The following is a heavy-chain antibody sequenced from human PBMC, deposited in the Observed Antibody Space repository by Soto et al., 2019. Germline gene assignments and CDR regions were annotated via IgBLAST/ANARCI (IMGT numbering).Heavy chain of an antibody. Sequence: QVQLVQSGAEVKKPGASVRVSCKSSGYSFTDYGITWVRQAPGQGLEWVGWINTYKGNINYAQRLQGRGTMTTGTPTSTAYREFRSLTADDTSVYDFARELGGYKHFDYWGQGARVIVSS. CDR1: GYSFTDYG. CDR2: INTYKGNI. V-gene: IGHV1-18*01. D-gene: IGHD1-26*01. J-gene: IGHJ4*02. CDR3: ARELGGYKHFDY.